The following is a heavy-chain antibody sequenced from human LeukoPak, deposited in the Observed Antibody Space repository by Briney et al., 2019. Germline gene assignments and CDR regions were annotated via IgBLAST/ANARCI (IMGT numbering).Heavy chain of an antibody. CDR1: GFTFSSYD. CDR2: IGTAGDT. D-gene: IGHD6-13*01. CDR3: ARSRRPSSSWYMNY. Sequence: GGSLRLSCTASGFTFSSYDMHWVRQATGKGLEWVSAIGTAGDTYYPGSVKGRFTISRENAKNSLYLQMNSLRAGDTAVYYCARSRRPSSSWYMNYWGQGTLVTVSS. J-gene: IGHJ4*02. V-gene: IGHV3-13*01.